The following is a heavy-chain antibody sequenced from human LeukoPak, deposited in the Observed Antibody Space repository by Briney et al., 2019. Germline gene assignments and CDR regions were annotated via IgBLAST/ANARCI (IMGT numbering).Heavy chain of an antibody. V-gene: IGHV3-66*01. D-gene: IGHD2-15*01. J-gene: IGHJ4*02. CDR2: IYSGGST. Sequence: PSETLSLTCAVYGGSFSGYYWSWVRQAPGKGLEWVSVIYSGGSTYYADSVKGRFTISRDNSKNTLYLQMNSLRAEDTAVYYCARDLQTTYCSGGSCYGSAVYWGQGTLVTVSS. CDR1: GGSFSGYY. CDR3: ARDLQTTYCSGGSCYGSAVY.